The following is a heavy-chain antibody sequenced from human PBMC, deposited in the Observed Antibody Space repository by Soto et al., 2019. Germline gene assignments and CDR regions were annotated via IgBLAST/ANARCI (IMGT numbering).Heavy chain of an antibody. V-gene: IGHV4-39*01. CDR1: GCSISSSSYY. CDR3: ARRPAIAAEAVFDY. Sequence: TPETLSLTCTVSGCSISSSSYYWGGFRQPPGKGLEWIGSIYYSGSTYYNPSLKSRVTISVDTSKNQFSLKLSSVTAADTAVYYCARRPAIAAEAVFDYWGQGTLVTVSS. D-gene: IGHD6-13*01. CDR2: IYYSGST. J-gene: IGHJ4*02.